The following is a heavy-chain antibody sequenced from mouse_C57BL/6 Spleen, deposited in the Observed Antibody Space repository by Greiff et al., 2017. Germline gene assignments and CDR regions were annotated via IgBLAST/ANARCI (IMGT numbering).Heavy chain of an antibody. Sequence: ESGPGLVKPSQSLSLTCSVTGYSITSGYYWNWIRQFPGNKLEWLGYISYDGSNNYNPSLKNRISITRDTSKNQFFLKLNSVTTEDTATYYCARDDDYDGAWFAYWGQGTLVTVSA. CDR1: GYSITSGYY. CDR3: ARDDDYDGAWFAY. J-gene: IGHJ3*01. D-gene: IGHD2-4*01. CDR2: ISYDGSN. V-gene: IGHV3-6*01.